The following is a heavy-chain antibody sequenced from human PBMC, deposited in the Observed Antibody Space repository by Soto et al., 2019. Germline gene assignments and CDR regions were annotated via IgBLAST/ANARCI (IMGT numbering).Heavy chain of an antibody. V-gene: IGHV4-34*01. J-gene: IGHJ6*02. CDR3: AREVDSGYDYYYYYGMDV. CDR1: GGSFSGYY. Sequence: PSETLSLTCAVNGGSFSGYYWSWIRQPTGKGLEWIGEINHSGSTNYNPSLKSRVTISVDTSKNQFSLKLSSVTAADTAVYYCAREVDSGYDYYYYYGMDVWGQGTTVT. D-gene: IGHD5-12*01. CDR2: INHSGST.